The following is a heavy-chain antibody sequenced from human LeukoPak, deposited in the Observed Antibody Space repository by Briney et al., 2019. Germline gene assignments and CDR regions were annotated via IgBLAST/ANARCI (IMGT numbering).Heavy chain of an antibody. V-gene: IGHV3-48*01. J-gene: IGHJ5*02. CDR2: ISGRTGTI. Sequence: GGSLRLSCEASGFTFSDYSMNWVRQAPGKGLQWIAYISGRTGTIYYADSVKGRFAVSRDNVRNSLFLQMNNLRVEDTAVYYCAREATPIHWNFDWFDPWGQGTVVTVSS. CDR1: GFTFSDYS. CDR3: AREATPIHWNFDWFDP. D-gene: IGHD1-7*01.